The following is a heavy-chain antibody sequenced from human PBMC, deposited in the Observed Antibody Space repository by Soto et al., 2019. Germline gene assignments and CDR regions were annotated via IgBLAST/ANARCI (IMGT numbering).Heavy chain of an antibody. CDR1: GYTFTSYG. CDR3: ARLVHCSGGSCLNWFDP. CDR2: ISAYNGNT. J-gene: IGHJ5*02. D-gene: IGHD2-15*01. Sequence: GASVKVSCKASGYTFTSYGISWVRQAPGQGLEWMGWISAYNGNTNYAQKLQGRVTMTTDTSTSTAYMELRSLRSDDTAVYYCARLVHCSGGSCLNWFDPWGQGTLVTVSS. V-gene: IGHV1-18*01.